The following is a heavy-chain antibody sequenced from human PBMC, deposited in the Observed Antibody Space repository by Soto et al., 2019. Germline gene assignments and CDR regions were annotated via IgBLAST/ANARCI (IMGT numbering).Heavy chain of an antibody. CDR2: IYPGDSDT. D-gene: IGHD2-8*01. CDR3: ARQEAPPLSWYNLFDP. V-gene: IGHV5-51*01. J-gene: IGHJ5*02. Sequence: GESLKISCNGSGYSFTSYWIGWVRQMPGKGLEWMGIIYPGDSDTRYSPSFQGQVTISADKSISTAYLQWSSLKASDTAMYYCARQEAPPLSWYNLFDPWGEGTLVSV. CDR1: GYSFTSYW.